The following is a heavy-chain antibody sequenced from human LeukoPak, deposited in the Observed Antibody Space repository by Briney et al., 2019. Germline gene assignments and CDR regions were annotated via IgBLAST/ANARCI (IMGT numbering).Heavy chain of an antibody. CDR2: IYYSGST. V-gene: IGHV4-39*01. D-gene: IGHD3-22*01. J-gene: IGHJ4*02. Sequence: SETLSLTCTVSGGSISSSSYYWGWIRQPPGKGLEWIGSIYYSGSTYYNPSLKSRVAISVDTSKNQFSLKLSSVTAADTAVYYCARHRHYYDSSGYTDWGQGTLVTVSS. CDR1: GGSISSSSYY. CDR3: ARHRHYYDSSGYTD.